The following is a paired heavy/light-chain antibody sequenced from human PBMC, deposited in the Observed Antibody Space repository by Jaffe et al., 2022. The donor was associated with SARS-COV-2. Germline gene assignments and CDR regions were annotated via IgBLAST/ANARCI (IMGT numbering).Light chain of an antibody. CDR2: WAS. V-gene: IGKV4-1*01. CDR1: QSVLYSPNNKNY. J-gene: IGKJ1*01. Sequence: DIVMTQSPDALAVSLGERATINCKSSQSVLYSPNNKNYLGWYQQKPGQPPRLLISWASTRESGVPDRFSGSGSGTDFTLTISSLQAEDVAVYYCQQYYSSPQWTFGQGTKVEIK. CDR3: QQYYSSPQWT.
Heavy chain of an antibody. J-gene: IGHJ4*02. V-gene: IGHV3-48*03. D-gene: IGHD3-10*01. CDR1: GFTFSTSE. CDR2: IGGSATSI. Sequence: EVQLVESGGGLVQPGGSLRLSCAASGFTFSTSEMNWVRQAPGKGLEWVSYIGGSATSIYYADSVKGRFTISRDNAKNSLYLHMNSLRAEDTAVYYCARASMVGRWGQGTLVTVSS. CDR3: ARASMVGR.